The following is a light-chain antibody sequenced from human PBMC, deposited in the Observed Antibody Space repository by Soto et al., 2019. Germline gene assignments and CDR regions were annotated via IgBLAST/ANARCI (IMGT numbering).Light chain of an antibody. J-gene: IGKJ5*01. CDR1: QSISSW. CDR3: QQYNSYPFT. V-gene: IGKV1-5*01. Sequence: DIQMTHSPSTLSASVLYRVTITFRASQSISSWLAWYQQKPGKAPKLLIYDASSLESGVPSRFSGSGSGTEFTLTISSLQPDDFATYYCQQYNSYPFTFGQGTRLEIK. CDR2: DAS.